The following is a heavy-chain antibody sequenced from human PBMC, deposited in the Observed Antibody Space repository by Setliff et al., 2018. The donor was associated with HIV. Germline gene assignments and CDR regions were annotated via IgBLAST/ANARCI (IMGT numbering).Heavy chain of an antibody. V-gene: IGHV4-59*12. Sequence: SETLSLTCIVSGGSIGSYYWSWIRQSPGKGLEWIGYVYYTGSTNYNPSLKSRVTIGVDTSKNQFSLKLNSVTAADTAVYDCARASAFRDGWYLTHGAFDIWGQGTMVTVSS. CDR3: ARASAFRDGWYLTHGAFDI. J-gene: IGHJ3*02. D-gene: IGHD6-19*01. CDR2: VYYTGST. CDR1: GGSIGSYY.